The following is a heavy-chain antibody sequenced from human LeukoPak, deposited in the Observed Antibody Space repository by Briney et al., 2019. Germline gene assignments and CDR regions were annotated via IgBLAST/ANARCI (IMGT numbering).Heavy chain of an antibody. CDR1: GFTFSNYA. CDR2: ISGSDGTT. J-gene: IGHJ4*02. Sequence: GRSLRLSCAASGFTFSNYAMSWVRQAPGKGLEWVSGISGSDGTTYYADSVKGRFTISRDNSKNTLYLQMNGLGAEDTAVYYCAKDSAKKYDDYWGQGTLVTVSS. D-gene: IGHD2/OR15-2a*01. V-gene: IGHV3-23*01. CDR3: AKDSAKKYDDY.